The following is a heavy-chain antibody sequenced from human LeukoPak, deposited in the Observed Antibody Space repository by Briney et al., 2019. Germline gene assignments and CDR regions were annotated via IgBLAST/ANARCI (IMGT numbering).Heavy chain of an antibody. CDR2: INHSGST. CDR1: GGSFSGYY. Sequence: SETLSLTCAVYGGSFSGYYWSWIRQPPGKGLGWIGEINHSGSTNYNPSLKSRVTISVDTSKNQFSLKLSSVTAADTAVYYCASPPRGSRFGNWGQGTLVTVSS. CDR3: ASPPRGSRFGN. J-gene: IGHJ4*02. V-gene: IGHV4-34*01. D-gene: IGHD5-18*01.